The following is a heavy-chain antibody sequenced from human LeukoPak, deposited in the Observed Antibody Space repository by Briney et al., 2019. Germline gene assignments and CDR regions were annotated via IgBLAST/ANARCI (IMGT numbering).Heavy chain of an antibody. CDR1: GVSITTYY. V-gene: IGHV4-59*08. J-gene: IGHJ6*02. CDR2: IYYSGNT. Sequence: SETLSLTCTVSGVSITTYYWSWIRQPPGKGLEWIGFIYYSGNTNYNPSLKGRVTISVDTSKNQFSLNLSSVTAADTAVYYCARQDIAARPPYYYGMDVWGQGTTVTVSS. CDR3: ARQDIAARPPYYYGMDV. D-gene: IGHD6-6*01.